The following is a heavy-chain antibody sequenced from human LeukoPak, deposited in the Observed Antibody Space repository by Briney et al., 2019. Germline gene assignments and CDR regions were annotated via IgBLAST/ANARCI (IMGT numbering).Heavy chain of an antibody. V-gene: IGHV1-2*02. D-gene: IGHD2-2*01. Sequence: ASVKVSCKASGYTFTGYYMHWVRQAPGQGLEWMGWINPNSGGTNYAQKFQGRVTMTRDTSISTAYMELSRLRSDDTAVYYCAGQYCSSTNCQSLFDYWGQGTLVTVFS. CDR3: AGQYCSSTNCQSLFDY. CDR1: GYTFTGYY. J-gene: IGHJ4*02. CDR2: INPNSGGT.